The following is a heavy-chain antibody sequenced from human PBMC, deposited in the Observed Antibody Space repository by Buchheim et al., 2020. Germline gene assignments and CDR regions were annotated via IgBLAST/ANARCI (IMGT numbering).Heavy chain of an antibody. D-gene: IGHD6-13*01. J-gene: IGHJ5*02. CDR1: GFTFSSYG. V-gene: IGHV3-30*18. Sequence: QVQLVESGGGVVQPGRSLRLSCAASGFTFSSYGMHWVRQAPGKGLEWVAVISYDGSNKYYADSVKGRFTISRDNFKNTLYLQMNSLRAEDTAVYYCAKAHWGSSSWYGRGYNWFDPWGQGTL. CDR2: ISYDGSNK. CDR3: AKAHWGSSSWYGRGYNWFDP.